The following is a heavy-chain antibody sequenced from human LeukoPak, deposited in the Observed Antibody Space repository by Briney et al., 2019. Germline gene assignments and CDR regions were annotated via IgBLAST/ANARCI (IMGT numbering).Heavy chain of an antibody. V-gene: IGHV4-31*03. Sequence: PSETLPLTCTVSGGSISSGGYYWSWIRQHPGTGLEWIGYIYYSGSTYSNPSLKSRVTISVDTSKNQFSLELSSVTAADTAVYYCARDYSRAFDPWGQGTLVTVSS. CDR1: GGSISSGGYY. CDR3: ARDYSRAFDP. D-gene: IGHD2-15*01. J-gene: IGHJ5*02. CDR2: IYYSGST.